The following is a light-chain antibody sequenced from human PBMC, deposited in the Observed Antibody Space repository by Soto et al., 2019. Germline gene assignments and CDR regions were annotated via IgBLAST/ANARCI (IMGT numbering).Light chain of an antibody. CDR1: QSVSSN. J-gene: IGKJ1*01. V-gene: IGKV3-15*01. Sequence: EIVSTQSPATLSVSPGERATLYCRASQSVSSNLAWYQKKTGQAPRIIIYGASTRATGIPARFSRIVSGTEFNLTIRRLQTEDCATYEGQQLKSYPQTFGQWTKVDIK. CDR2: GAS. CDR3: QQLKSYPQT.